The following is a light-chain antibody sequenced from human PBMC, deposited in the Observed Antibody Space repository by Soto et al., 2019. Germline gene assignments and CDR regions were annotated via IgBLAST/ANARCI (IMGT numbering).Light chain of an antibody. V-gene: IGLV1-40*01. CDR3: ASYSTGDTLYL. Sequence: QSVLTQPPSVSGAPGQRVTISCTGTSSNIGAGYDVNWYQHLPGAAPKLLIYTNGNRPSGVPDRFSGSKSGTSASLAITGLQAEDEADYYCASYSTGDTLYLFGSGTKLTVL. CDR1: SSNIGAGYD. CDR2: TNG. J-gene: IGLJ1*01.